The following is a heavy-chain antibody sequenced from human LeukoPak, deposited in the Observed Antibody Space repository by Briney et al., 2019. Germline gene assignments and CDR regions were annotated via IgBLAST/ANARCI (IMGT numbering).Heavy chain of an antibody. CDR1: GFTFSSYA. CDR3: AKDFLVGGVVIYYFDY. D-gene: IGHD3-3*01. Sequence: GGSLRLSCAASGFTFSSYAMSWVRQAPGKGLEWVSAISGSGGSTYYADSVKGRFTISGDNSKNTLYLQMNSLRAEDTAVYYCAKDFLVGGVVIYYFDYWGQGTLVTVSS. CDR2: ISGSGGST. V-gene: IGHV3-23*01. J-gene: IGHJ4*02.